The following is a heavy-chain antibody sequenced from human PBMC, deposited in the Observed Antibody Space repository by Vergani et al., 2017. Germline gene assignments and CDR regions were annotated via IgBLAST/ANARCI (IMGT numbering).Heavy chain of an antibody. CDR1: GFTFSSYG. D-gene: IGHD6-19*01. V-gene: IGHV3-30*03. CDR3: ARSREGSGWYYFDY. J-gene: IGHJ4*02. Sequence: QVQLVESGGGVVQPGRSLRLSCAASGFTFSSYGMHWVRQAPGKGLEWVAVISYDGSNKYYADSVKGRFTISRDNSKNTLYLQMNSLRAEDTAVYYCARSREGSGWYYFDYWGQGILVTVSS. CDR2: ISYDGSNK.